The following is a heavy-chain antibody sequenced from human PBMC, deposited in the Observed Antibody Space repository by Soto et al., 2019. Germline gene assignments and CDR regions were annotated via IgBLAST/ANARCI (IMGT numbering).Heavy chain of an antibody. CDR2: INHSGST. CDR1: GGSFSGYY. V-gene: IGHV4-34*01. J-gene: IGHJ1*01. CDR3: AQEEIYYGSSGYRAEYFHH. Sequence: SETLSLTCAVYGGSFSGYYWSWIRQPPGKGLEWIGEINHSGSTNYNPSLKSRVTISVDTHKNQISLKLSSVTAADTAAYYCAQEEIYYGSSGYRAEYFHHWGQGTLVTVSS. D-gene: IGHD3-22*01.